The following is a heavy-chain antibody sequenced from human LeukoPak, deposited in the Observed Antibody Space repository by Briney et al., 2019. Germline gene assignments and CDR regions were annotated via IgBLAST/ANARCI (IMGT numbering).Heavy chain of an antibody. CDR1: GFTFSSYS. D-gene: IGHD5/OR15-5a*01. CDR2: ISSSSSYI. V-gene: IGHV3-21*01. CDR3: ARRASASFLPRGSTIHP. J-gene: IGHJ5*02. Sequence: PGGSLRHTCAASGFTFSSYSMNWVRQAPGKGLEWVSSISSSSSYIYYADSVKGRFTISRDNAKNSLYLQMNSLRAEDTAVYYCARRASASFLPRGSTIHPWGQGTLVTVSS.